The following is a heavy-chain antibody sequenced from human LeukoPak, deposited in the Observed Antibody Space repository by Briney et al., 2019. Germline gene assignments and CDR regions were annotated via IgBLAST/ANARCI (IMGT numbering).Heavy chain of an antibody. CDR3: TTDDGDSYDLDFDY. Sequence: GGSLRLSCAASGFTIRNAWMSWVRQAPGKGLEWVGRIKSKTDGGTTDYAAPVKGRFTISRDDSKSTLYLQMNSLKTEDTAVYYCTTDDGDSYDLDFDYWGQGTLVTVSS. J-gene: IGHJ4*02. CDR2: IKSKTDGGTT. CDR1: GFTIRNAW. V-gene: IGHV3-15*01. D-gene: IGHD4-17*01.